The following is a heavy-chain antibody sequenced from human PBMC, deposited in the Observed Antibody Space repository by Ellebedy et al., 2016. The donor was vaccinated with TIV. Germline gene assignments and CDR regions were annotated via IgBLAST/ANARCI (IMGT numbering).Heavy chain of an antibody. CDR3: ARESPRGYSYVMFDY. J-gene: IGHJ4*02. D-gene: IGHD5-18*01. CDR1: GGSISPYY. V-gene: IGHV4-4*07. Sequence: SETLSLXXTVSGGSISPYYWSWIRQPAGKALEWIGRIYTSGTTNYNPSLKSRVTMSVDTSKNQFSLRLSSVTAADTAVYYCARESPRGYSYVMFDYWGQGTPVSVSS. CDR2: IYTSGTT.